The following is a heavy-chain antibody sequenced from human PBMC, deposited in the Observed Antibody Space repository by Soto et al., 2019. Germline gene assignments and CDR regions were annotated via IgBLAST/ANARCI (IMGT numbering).Heavy chain of an antibody. CDR2: INAGNGNT. D-gene: IGHD4-4*01. V-gene: IGHV1-3*01. Sequence: QVQLVQSGAEVKKPGASVKVSCKASGYTFTSYAMHWVRQAPGQRLEWMGWINAGNGNTKYSQKFQGRVTITRDTSASTAYMELSSLRSEDTAVYYCEREGSNYVDNWFDPWGQGTLVTVSS. CDR3: EREGSNYVDNWFDP. J-gene: IGHJ5*02. CDR1: GYTFTSYA.